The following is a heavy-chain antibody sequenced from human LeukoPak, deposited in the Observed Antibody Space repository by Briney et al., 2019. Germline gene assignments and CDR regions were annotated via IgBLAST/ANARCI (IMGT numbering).Heavy chain of an antibody. V-gene: IGHV4-39*07. CDR1: GGSISSSSYY. Sequence: PSETLSLTCTVSGGSISSSSYYWGWIRQPPGKGLEWIGEIYHSGSTNYNPSLKSRVTISVDKSKNQFSLNLSSVTAADTAVYYCARDRIVGPIGRWFDPWGQGTLVTVSS. CDR2: IYHSGST. D-gene: IGHD1-26*01. J-gene: IGHJ5*02. CDR3: ARDRIVGPIGRWFDP.